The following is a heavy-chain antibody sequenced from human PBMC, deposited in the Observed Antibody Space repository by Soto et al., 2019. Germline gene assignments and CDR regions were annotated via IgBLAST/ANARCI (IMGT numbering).Heavy chain of an antibody. V-gene: IGHV1-18*01. CDR3: ARGRYGDY. Sequence: QVHLVQSGAEVKKPGASVKVSCQASGYAFTTYGITWVRQAPGQGLEWMGWISAHNGNTNYAQKLQGRVTETRDTSTSTAYMELRSLRSDDTAMYYCARGRYGDYWGQGALVTVSS. CDR2: ISAHNGNT. J-gene: IGHJ4*02. CDR1: GYAFTTYG. D-gene: IGHD1-1*01.